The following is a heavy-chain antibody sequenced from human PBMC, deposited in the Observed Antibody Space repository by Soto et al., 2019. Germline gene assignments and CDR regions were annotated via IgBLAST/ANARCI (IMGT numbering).Heavy chain of an antibody. CDR2: IIPIFGTA. V-gene: IGHV1-69*13. CDR1: GGTFSSYA. J-gene: IGHJ4*02. Sequence: SVKVSFTASGGTFSSYAISWVRQAPGQGLEWMGGIIPIFGTANYSQKFQARVTITADDSTSTGYMELRSLRSEDTAVYYGARGEHGSYLLDYWGQGTLVTVS. D-gene: IGHD1-26*01. CDR3: ARGEHGSYLLDY.